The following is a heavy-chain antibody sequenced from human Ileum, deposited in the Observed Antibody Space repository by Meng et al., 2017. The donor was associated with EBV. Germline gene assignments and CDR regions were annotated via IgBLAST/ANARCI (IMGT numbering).Heavy chain of an antibody. J-gene: IGHJ4*02. Sequence: QWQLQWSGRGLVKPSETLPPTCAVVAASISRGDWWSWVHQPPGKGLEWIGETSHSGTTNYSPSLKSRVTISLDKSKNQLSLKLNSVTAADTAVYYCTSSDYYRSDYWGQGTLVTVSS. CDR2: TSHSGTT. CDR1: AASISRGDW. CDR3: TSSDYYRSDY. D-gene: IGHD3-22*01. V-gene: IGHV4-4*02.